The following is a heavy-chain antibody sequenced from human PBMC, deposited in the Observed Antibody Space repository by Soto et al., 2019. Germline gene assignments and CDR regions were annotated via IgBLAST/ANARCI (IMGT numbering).Heavy chain of an antibody. Sequence: QVQLVESGGGVVQPGRSLRLSCAASGFTFSSYGMHWVRQAPGKGLEWVAVIWYDGSNKYYADSVKGRFTISRDNSKNXLXLQMNSLRAEDTAVYYCARVARYCISTSCYPRGFDPWGQGTLVTVSS. D-gene: IGHD2-2*01. V-gene: IGHV3-33*01. CDR3: ARVARYCISTSCYPRGFDP. CDR2: IWYDGSNK. J-gene: IGHJ5*02. CDR1: GFTFSSYG.